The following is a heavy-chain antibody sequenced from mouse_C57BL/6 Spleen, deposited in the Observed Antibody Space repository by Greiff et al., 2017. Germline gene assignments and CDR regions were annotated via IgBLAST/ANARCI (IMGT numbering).Heavy chain of an antibody. CDR3: TRVGIYYDYGGFAY. CDR2: ISSGGDYI. CDR1: GFTFSSYA. J-gene: IGHJ3*01. V-gene: IGHV5-9-1*02. Sequence: EVKLMESGEGLVKPGGSLKLSCAASGFTFSSYAMSWVRQTPEKRLEWVAYISSGGDYIYYADTVKGRFTISRDNARNTLYLQMSSLKSEDTAMYYCTRVGIYYDYGGFAYWGQGTLVTVSA. D-gene: IGHD2-4*01.